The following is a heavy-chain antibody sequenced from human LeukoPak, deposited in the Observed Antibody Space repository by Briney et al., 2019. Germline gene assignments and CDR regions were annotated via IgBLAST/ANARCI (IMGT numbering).Heavy chain of an antibody. D-gene: IGHD3-3*01. CDR1: GGSIISSSSY. J-gene: IGHJ4*02. Sequence: SETLSLTCTVSGGSIISSSSYWGWIRQPPKKGLEWIGAIYYNGNTYYNRSLRGRVTMSVDTSKNQFSLKLNSVTAADTAVYYCARLVYGTYDFWSGYPVGYFDYWGQGTLVTVSS. CDR3: ARLVYGTYDFWSGYPVGYFDY. V-gene: IGHV4-39*01. CDR2: IYYNGNT.